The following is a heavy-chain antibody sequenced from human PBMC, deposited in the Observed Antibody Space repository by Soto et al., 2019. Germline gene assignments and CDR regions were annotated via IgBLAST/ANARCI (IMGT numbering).Heavy chain of an antibody. Sequence: PSETLSLTCAVSGGAISSSNWWSWVRQPPGKGLEWIGEIYHSGSTNYNPSLKSRFTISVDKSKNQFSLKLSFVTAADTAVYYCASRPTTPFDYWGQGTLVTVS. J-gene: IGHJ4*02. D-gene: IGHD2-2*01. CDR3: ASRPTTPFDY. CDR1: GGAISSSNW. V-gene: IGHV4-4*02. CDR2: IYHSGST.